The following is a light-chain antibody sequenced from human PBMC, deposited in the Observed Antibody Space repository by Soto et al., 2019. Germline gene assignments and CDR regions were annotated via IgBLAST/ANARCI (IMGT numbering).Light chain of an antibody. J-gene: IGLJ1*01. Sequence: QSARTQPASVSGSPGQSLSISCTGASSDVGRYDLVSWYQQHPGKAPKLIIYEVRKRPSGVSHRFSGSRSANTASLTISGLQAEDEADYYCCSYAGSEYFFGTGTKV. V-gene: IGLV2-23*02. CDR2: EVR. CDR3: CSYAGSEYF. CDR1: SSDVGRYDL.